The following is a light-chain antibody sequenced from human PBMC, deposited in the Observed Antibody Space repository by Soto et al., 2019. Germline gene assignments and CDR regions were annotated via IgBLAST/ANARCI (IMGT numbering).Light chain of an antibody. J-gene: IGKJ1*01. CDR3: QQRSNSPPWN. CDR1: QNISTY. Sequence: EIVLTQSPATLSLSPGEGASLSCRASQNISTYLAWYKQRPGQVPRLLIYGVSKRATAIPPRFSGSGSGTDFTLSVSGLETEDGANYDCQQRSNSPPWNFGQETMV. CDR2: GVS. V-gene: IGKV3-11*01.